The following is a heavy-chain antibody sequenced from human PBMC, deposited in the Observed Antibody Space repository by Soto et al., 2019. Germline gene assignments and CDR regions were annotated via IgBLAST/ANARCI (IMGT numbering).Heavy chain of an antibody. J-gene: IGHJ4*02. V-gene: IGHV3-49*03. Sequence: GGSLRLSCTASGYIFGDYAMSWFRQAPGKGLEWVGFIRSEPDGGTTEYAASVEGRFTVSRDESKTIAYLQMNSLKTEDTAVYYCTRWKESYSDYWGQGTLVTVSS. D-gene: IGHD1-1*01. CDR1: GYIFGDYA. CDR3: TRWKESYSDY. CDR2: IRSEPDGGTT.